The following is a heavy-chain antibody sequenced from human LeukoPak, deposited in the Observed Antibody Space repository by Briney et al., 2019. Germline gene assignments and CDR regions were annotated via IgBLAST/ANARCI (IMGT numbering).Heavy chain of an antibody. D-gene: IGHD3-10*01. V-gene: IGHV3-21*01. Sequence: GGSLRLSCAASGFTFSSYSMNWVRQAPGKGLEWVSSISSSSSYIYYADSVKGRFTISRDNAKNSLYLQMNSLRADDTAVYYCARGRGDAFDIWGQGTMVTVSS. CDR2: ISSSSSYI. CDR1: GFTFSSYS. J-gene: IGHJ3*02. CDR3: ARGRGDAFDI.